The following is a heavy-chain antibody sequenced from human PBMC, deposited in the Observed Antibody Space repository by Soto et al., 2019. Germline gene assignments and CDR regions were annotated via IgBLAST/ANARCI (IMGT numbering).Heavy chain of an antibody. D-gene: IGHD3-3*01. CDR2: ISYDGSNK. V-gene: IGHV3-30*18. CDR3: AKDGAANRKTIFGVVIEPLYYYYYYMDV. J-gene: IGHJ6*03. CDR1: GFTFSSYG. Sequence: GGSLRLSCAASGFTFSSYGMHWVRQAPGKGLEWVAVISYDGSNKYYADSVKGRFTISRDNSKNTLYLQMNSLRAEDTAVYYCAKDGAANRKTIFGVVIEPLYYYYYYMDVWGKGTTVTVSS.